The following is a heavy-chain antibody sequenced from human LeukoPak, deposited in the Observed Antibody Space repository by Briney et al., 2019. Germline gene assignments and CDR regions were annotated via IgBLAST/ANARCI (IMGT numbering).Heavy chain of an antibody. CDR2: MNPNSGNT. V-gene: IGHV1-8*01. D-gene: IGHD3-3*01. J-gene: IGHJ5*02. CDR1: GYTFTSYD. Sequence: ASVKVSCKASGYTFTSYDINWVRQATGQGLEWMGRMNPNSGNTGYAQKFQGRVTMTRNTSISTAYMELSSLRSEDTAVYYCARGHYVLRFLETNWFDPWGQGTLVTVSS. CDR3: ARGHYVLRFLETNWFDP.